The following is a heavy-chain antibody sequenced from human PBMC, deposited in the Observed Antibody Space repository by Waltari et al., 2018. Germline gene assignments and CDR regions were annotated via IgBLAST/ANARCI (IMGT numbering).Heavy chain of an antibody. CDR2: IITSTGNP. CDR1: GYTFTNYA. Sequence: QVHLVQSGSELKKPGASVKVSCKASGYTFTNYAIIRLRQAPGQGLELMGWIITSTGNPTYAQGFRGRFVFSLDTSVSTAYLQINNLQADDTAVYYCTREVVPAATIVVNWFDPWGQGTLVTVSS. CDR3: TREVVPAATIVVNWFDP. V-gene: IGHV7-4-1*02. D-gene: IGHD2-2*01. J-gene: IGHJ5*02.